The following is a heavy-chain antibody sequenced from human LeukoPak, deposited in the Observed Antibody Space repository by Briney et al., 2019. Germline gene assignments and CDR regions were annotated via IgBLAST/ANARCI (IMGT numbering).Heavy chain of an antibody. J-gene: IGHJ5*02. CDR3: ATSRHKSFDP. D-gene: IGHD1-1*01. CDR1: GFTFSTSW. CDR2: VKEDGSDK. V-gene: IGHV3-7*05. Sequence: GGSLRLSCAASGFTFSTSWMSWLRQAPGKGLEWVANVKEDGSDKYYVGSVKGRFTVSRDNAKNSLYLQMNSLRAEDTAVYYCATSRHKSFDPWGQGTLVTVSS.